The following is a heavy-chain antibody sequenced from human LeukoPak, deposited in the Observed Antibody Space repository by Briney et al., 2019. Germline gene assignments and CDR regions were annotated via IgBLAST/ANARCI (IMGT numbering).Heavy chain of an antibody. D-gene: IGHD3-16*01. CDR1: GFTFSSYS. CDR3: ASWGKKVDY. Sequence: GGPLRLSCAASGFTFSSYSMNWVRQAPGKGLEWVSSISSTSSYIYYAHSVKGRFTISRDNAKNSLSLQMNSLRAEDTAVYYCASWGKKVDYWGQGTLVTVSS. CDR2: ISSTSSYI. V-gene: IGHV3-21*01. J-gene: IGHJ4*02.